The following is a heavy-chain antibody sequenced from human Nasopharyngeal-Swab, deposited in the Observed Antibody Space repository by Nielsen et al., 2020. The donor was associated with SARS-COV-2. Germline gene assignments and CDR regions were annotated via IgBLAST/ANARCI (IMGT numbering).Heavy chain of an antibody. V-gene: IGHV4-34*01. CDR2: INNSGIT. J-gene: IGHJ4*02. CDR1: GGYFSGYY. CDR3: ARGVKSKGGRSGRDY. Sequence: TLSLTHAVHGGYFSGYYRSRNRQHPGKGLEWIGEINNSGITNYNPALKSRVTIPVDTSKNQFTLKLYSVTAADTAVYYCARGVKSKGGRSGRDYWGQGTLVTVSS. D-gene: IGHD6-19*01.